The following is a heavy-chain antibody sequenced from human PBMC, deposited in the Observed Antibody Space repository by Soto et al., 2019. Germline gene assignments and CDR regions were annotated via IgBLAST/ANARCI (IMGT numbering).Heavy chain of an antibody. CDR3: ARVYSYGEGVFDY. CDR2: ISSSSYI. V-gene: IGHV3-21*01. Sequence: SGFTFSSSNMNWSRQAPGNGLEWVSSISSSSYIYYADSVKGRFTISRDNAKNSLYLQMNSLRAEDTAVYYCARVYSYGEGVFDYWGQGTLVTVSS. J-gene: IGHJ4*02. CDR1: GFTFSSSN. D-gene: IGHD5-18*01.